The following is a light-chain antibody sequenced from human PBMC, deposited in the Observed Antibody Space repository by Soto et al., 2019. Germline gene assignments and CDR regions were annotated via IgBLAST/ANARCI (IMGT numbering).Light chain of an antibody. J-gene: IGKJ5*01. V-gene: IGKV3-11*01. CDR3: HEPRNTPIT. CDR2: DTS. CDR1: KSVSNF. Sequence: EIRVTLSPFTXSVCPGERAPRSCRDSKSVSNFLAWYKQKPGQAXRXXXYDTSNRATGIHARLRGSGSGTEFTLNINKLDPEDFAVYYCHEPRNTPITFGEGTRLET.